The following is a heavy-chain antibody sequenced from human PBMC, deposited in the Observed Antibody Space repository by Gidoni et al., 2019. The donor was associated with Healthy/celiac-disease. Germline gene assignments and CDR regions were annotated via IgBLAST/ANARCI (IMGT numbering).Heavy chain of an antibody. V-gene: IGHV3-30*18. CDR2: ISYDGSNK. Sequence: QVQLVESGGGVVQPGRSLRPSCAASGFPFSSYGMHWVRQAPGKGLEWVAVISYDGSNKYYADSVKGRFTISRDNSKNTLYLQMNSLRAEDTAVYYCAKVACSSTSCHTDYWGQGTLVTVSS. J-gene: IGHJ4*02. D-gene: IGHD2-2*02. CDR1: GFPFSSYG. CDR3: AKVACSSTSCHTDY.